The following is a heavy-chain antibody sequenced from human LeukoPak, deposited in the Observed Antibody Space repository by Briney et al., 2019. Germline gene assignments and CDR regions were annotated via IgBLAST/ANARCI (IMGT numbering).Heavy chain of an antibody. CDR2: IYYRGST. CDR1: GGSISSSSYY. CDR3: ARGRRLKLTADAFDI. J-gene: IGHJ3*02. V-gene: IGHV4-39*07. D-gene: IGHD4/OR15-4a*01. Sequence: SETLSLTCTVSGGSISSSSYYWGWLRQPPGKGLEWIGSIYYRGSTYNSPSLKRRVTISVDTSKNQFSLKLSSVTAADTAVYYCARGRRLKLTADAFDIWGQGTMVTVSS.